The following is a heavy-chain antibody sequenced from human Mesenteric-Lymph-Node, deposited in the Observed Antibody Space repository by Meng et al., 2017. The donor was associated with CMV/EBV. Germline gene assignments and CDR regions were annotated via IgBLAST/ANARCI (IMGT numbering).Heavy chain of an antibody. D-gene: IGHD3-16*01. CDR1: EQYLSKNAC. V-gene: IGHV6-1*01. CDR3: AYFGDLPPLW. Sequence: QLQQSSPGLVKSSQTLSRNRTHSGEQYLSKNACLELDQAAPIERPEWLGRTYYRSESYNDYAVSVKSRISVNLDTSKNQLSLHLNFVTPEDTAVYYCAYFGDLPPLWWGQGTLVTVSS. CDR2: TYYRSESYN. J-gene: IGHJ4*02.